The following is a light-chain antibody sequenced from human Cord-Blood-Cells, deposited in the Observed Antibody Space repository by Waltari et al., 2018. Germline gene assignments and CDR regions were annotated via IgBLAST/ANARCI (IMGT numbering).Light chain of an antibody. J-gene: IGKJ1*01. Sequence: IQMTQSPSSLSASVGDRVPIASRASQSSSSYLNWYQQKPGKAPKLLIYAASSLQSGVPSRLSGSGSGKDFTLTISSLQPEDFATYYCQQSYSTPRTFGQGTKVEIK. CDR2: AAS. CDR3: QQSYSTPRT. V-gene: IGKV1-39*01. CDR1: QSSSSY.